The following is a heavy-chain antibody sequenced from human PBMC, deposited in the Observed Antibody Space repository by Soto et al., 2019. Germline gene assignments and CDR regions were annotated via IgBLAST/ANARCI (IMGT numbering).Heavy chain of an antibody. J-gene: IGHJ4*02. V-gene: IGHV3-30*18. D-gene: IGHD6-19*01. CDR3: AKDFKRYSSGWNEAY. CDR2: ISYDGSNK. CDR1: GFTFSSYG. Sequence: PVGSLRLSCAASGFTFSSYGMHWVRQAPGKGLEWVAVISYDGSNKYYADSVKGRFTISRDNSKNTLYLQMNSLRAEDTAVYYCAKDFKRYSSGWNEAYWGQGTLVTVSS.